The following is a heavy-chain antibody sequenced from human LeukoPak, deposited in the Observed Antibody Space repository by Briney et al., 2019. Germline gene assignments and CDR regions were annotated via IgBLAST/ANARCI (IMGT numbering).Heavy chain of an antibody. CDR2: IKGDGSET. J-gene: IGHJ4*02. Sequence: GGSLRLSCAASGFTFGTSWMDWLRQAPGKGLEWVANIKGDGSETNYGDSAKGRFTISRDNAKNSLYLQMDSLRVEDTAIYYCSKSLDYWGQGTLVTVSS. CDR1: GFTFGTSW. V-gene: IGHV3-7*01. CDR3: SKSLDY.